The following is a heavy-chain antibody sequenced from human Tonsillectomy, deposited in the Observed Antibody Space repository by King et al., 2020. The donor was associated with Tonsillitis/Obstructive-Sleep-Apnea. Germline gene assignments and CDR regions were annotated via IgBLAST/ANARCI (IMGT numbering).Heavy chain of an antibody. V-gene: IGHV3-15*06. D-gene: IGHD6-19*01. CDR2: IKSKTDGGAT. J-gene: IGHJ4*02. CDR3: ATESPRIAVPGTAY. Sequence: VQLVEAGGGLVKPGGSLRISCEASGFTFRNAWRRWGRKATGRGLEWGGRIKSKTDGGATTSAAPVKGRLTISRDDSKNTLYLQMNSLKTEDTAVYYCATESPRIAVPGTAYWGQGTLVTVSS. CDR1: GFTFRNAW.